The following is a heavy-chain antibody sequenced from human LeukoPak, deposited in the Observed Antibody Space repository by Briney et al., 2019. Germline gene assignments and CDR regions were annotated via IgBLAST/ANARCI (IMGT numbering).Heavy chain of an antibody. D-gene: IGHD3-10*01. V-gene: IGHV3-23*01. CDR2: ISGSGGST. Sequence: PGGSLRLSCAASVLPFSSYAMSCVRQAPGKGLEGGSAISGSGGSTYYADSVKGRFTISRDNCKNTLYLQMNSLRAADTAVYYCAKVMTRTVVRGVPPSDYWGQGTLVTVSS. CDR3: AKVMTRTVVRGVPPSDY. CDR1: VLPFSSYA. J-gene: IGHJ4*02.